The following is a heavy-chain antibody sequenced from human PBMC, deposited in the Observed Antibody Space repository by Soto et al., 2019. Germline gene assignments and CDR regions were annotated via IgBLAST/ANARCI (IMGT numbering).Heavy chain of an antibody. CDR2: INPNSGGT. D-gene: IGHD2-21*01. CDR1: GYTFTGYY. CDR3: ARDRPPGEDAFDI. J-gene: IGHJ3*02. Sequence: GASVKVSCKASGYTFTGYYMHWVRQAPGQGPEWMGWINPNSGGTNYAQKFQGRVTMTRDTSISTAYMELSRLRSDDTAVYYCARDRPPGEDAFDIWGQGTMVTVSS. V-gene: IGHV1-2*02.